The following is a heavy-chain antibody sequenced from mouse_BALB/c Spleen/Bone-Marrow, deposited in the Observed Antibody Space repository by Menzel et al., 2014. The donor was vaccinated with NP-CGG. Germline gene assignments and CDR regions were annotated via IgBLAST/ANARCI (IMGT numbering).Heavy chain of an antibody. CDR3: ARNYGNYYAMDY. V-gene: IGHV1-26*01. CDR1: GYSFTGYY. J-gene: IGHJ4*01. Sequence: EVQLQQSGPDLVKPGASVEISCKASGYSFTGYYMHWVKQSHGKSLEWIGRVNPNNGGTSYNQKFKGKAILTVDKSSSTAYMELRSLTSEDSAVYYCARNYGNYYAMDYWGQGTSVTVSS. D-gene: IGHD2-1*01. CDR2: VNPNNGGT.